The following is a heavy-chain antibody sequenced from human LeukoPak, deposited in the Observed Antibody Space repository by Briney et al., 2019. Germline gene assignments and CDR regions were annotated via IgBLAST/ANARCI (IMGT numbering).Heavy chain of an antibody. D-gene: IGHD3-22*01. V-gene: IGHV3-23*01. CDR2: ISGSGGST. CDR1: GFTFSSYA. CDR3: AKPTGATMIVVVRSSPFDY. Sequence: GGSLRLSCAASGFTFSSYAMSWVRQAPGKALEWVSAISGSGGSTYYADSVKGRFTISRDNSKNTLYLQMNSLRAEDTAVYYCAKPTGATMIVVVRSSPFDYWGQGTLVTVSS. J-gene: IGHJ4*02.